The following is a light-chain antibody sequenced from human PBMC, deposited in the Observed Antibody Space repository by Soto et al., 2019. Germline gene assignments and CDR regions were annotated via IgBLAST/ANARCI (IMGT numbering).Light chain of an antibody. J-gene: IGKJ5*01. Sequence: IQMTQSPSSLSASLGDRVTITCLASQSISRYLNWYQQKPGKAPKLLIYAASSLQSGVPSRFSGSGSGTDFTLTISSLQPEDFATYYCQQSYSTPPITFGQGTRLEIK. V-gene: IGKV1-39*01. CDR3: QQSYSTPPIT. CDR2: AAS. CDR1: QSISRY.